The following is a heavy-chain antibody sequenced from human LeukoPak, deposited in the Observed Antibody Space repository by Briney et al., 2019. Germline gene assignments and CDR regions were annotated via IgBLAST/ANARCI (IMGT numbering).Heavy chain of an antibody. CDR1: GFTFSSYA. CDR3: AKAHSAALIPWRFDP. Sequence: GASLRLSCAASGFTFSSYAMSWVRQAPGKGLEWVSAISGSGGSTYYADSVKGRFTISRDNSKNTLYLQMNSLRAEDTAVYYCAKAHSAALIPWRFDPWGQGPWSPSPQ. V-gene: IGHV3-23*01. D-gene: IGHD2-2*01. J-gene: IGHJ5*02. CDR2: ISGSGGST.